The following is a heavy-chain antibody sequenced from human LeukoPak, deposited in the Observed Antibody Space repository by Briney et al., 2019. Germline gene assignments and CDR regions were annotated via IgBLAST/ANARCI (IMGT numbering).Heavy chain of an antibody. J-gene: IGHJ3*02. CDR2: IWYDGSNK. CDR3: ASHIVVVPAAMGRFDAFDS. D-gene: IGHD2-2*01. CDR1: GFTFSSYG. Sequence: QPGRSLRLSCAASGFTFSSYGMHWVRQAPGKGLEWVAVIWYDGSNKYYADSVKGRFTISRDNSKNTLYLQMNSLRAEDTAVYYCASHIVVVPAAMGRFDAFDSWGQGTMVTVSS. V-gene: IGHV3-33*01.